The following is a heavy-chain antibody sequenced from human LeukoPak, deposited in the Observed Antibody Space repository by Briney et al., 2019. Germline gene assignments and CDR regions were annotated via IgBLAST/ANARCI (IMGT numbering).Heavy chain of an antibody. CDR1: GFTFSSYD. J-gene: IGHJ3*02. CDR2: IGTAGDT. CDR3: ARGARYNWNDDAFDI. Sequence: GGSLRLSCAASGFTFSSYDMHWVRQATGKGLEWVSAIGTAGDTYYPGSVKGRFTISRENAKNSLYLQMNSLRAGDTAVYYCARGARYNWNDDAFDIRGQGTMVTVSS. D-gene: IGHD1-1*01. V-gene: IGHV3-13*01.